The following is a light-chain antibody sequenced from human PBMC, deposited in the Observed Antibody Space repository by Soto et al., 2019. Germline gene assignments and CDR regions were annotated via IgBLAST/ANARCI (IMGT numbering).Light chain of an antibody. J-gene: IGKJ4*01. CDR1: QDINNY. Sequence: DIQMTQSPSSLSASVGDRVTITCQASQDINNYLSWYQQNPGKAPKILMYDASTLQGGVPSRFSGSGSGTEFTLAISSLQPEDSATYYCQQSFSTPQTFGGGTKVDI. CDR3: QQSFSTPQT. CDR2: DAS. V-gene: IGKV1-39*01.